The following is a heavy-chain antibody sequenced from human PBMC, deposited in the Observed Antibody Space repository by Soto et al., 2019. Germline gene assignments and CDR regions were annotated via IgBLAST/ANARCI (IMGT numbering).Heavy chain of an antibody. Sequence: QLQLQESGSGLVKPSQTLSLTCAVSGGSISSGGYSWSWIRQPPGKGLEWIGYIYHSGSTYYNPALXSXAXIXIDRSKNQFSRKLSAVTAAHTAVYYCAAGGGLPRYYWGQGTLVTVSS. J-gene: IGHJ4*02. CDR3: AAGGGLPRYY. CDR1: GGSISSGGYS. D-gene: IGHD5-12*01. CDR2: IYHSGST. V-gene: IGHV4-30-2*01.